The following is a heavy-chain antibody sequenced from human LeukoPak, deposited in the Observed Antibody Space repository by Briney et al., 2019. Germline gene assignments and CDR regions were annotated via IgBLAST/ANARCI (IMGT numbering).Heavy chain of an antibody. CDR2: INHSGST. Sequence: SETLSLTCAVYGVALSGYYWSWIRQPPGKGLEWIGEINHSGSTNYNPSLKSRVTISVDTSKNQFSLKLSSVTAADTAVYYCATGRGYSGYDDVDYWGQGTLVTVSS. V-gene: IGHV4-34*01. CDR1: GVALSGYY. J-gene: IGHJ4*02. CDR3: ATGRGYSGYDDVDY. D-gene: IGHD5-12*01.